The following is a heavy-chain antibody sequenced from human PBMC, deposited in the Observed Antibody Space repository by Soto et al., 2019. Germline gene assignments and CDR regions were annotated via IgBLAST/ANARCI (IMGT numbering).Heavy chain of an antibody. V-gene: IGHV3-23*01. Sequence: EVQLLESGGGLVQPGGSLRLSCAASGFTFSSYAMSWVRQAPGKGLEWASAISGSGGSTYYADSVKGRFTISRDNSKNTLYLQMNSLRAEDTAVYYCAKATTVTNYFDYWGQGTLVTVSS. J-gene: IGHJ4*02. CDR3: AKATTVTNYFDY. CDR1: GFTFSSYA. D-gene: IGHD4-17*01. CDR2: ISGSGGST.